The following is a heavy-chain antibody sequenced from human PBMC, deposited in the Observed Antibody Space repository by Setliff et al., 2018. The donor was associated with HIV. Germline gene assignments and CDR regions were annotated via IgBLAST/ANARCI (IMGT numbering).Heavy chain of an antibody. CDR3: ARVYDSTGYYFDF. J-gene: IGHJ4*02. CDR2: MYYTGST. V-gene: IGHV4-31*03. D-gene: IGHD3-22*01. CDR1: GGSFSSGGYY. Sequence: SETLSLTCTVSGGSFSSGGYYWSWIRQHPGKGLEWIGYMYYTGSTYYNPSLKSRVTLSLDTSKKLFSLKVNSVTAADTAVYYCARVYDSTGYYFDFWGQGTLVTVSS.